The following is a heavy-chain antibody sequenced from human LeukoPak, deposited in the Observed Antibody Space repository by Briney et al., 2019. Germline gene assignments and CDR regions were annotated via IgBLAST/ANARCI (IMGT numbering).Heavy chain of an antibody. CDR3: ARVLGSRHYYESTGYLDY. Sequence: ASVKVSCKASGYTFTSYAMHWVRQAPGQRLEWMGWITTNNGNTNYAQKFQGRVTMTTDTSTSTAYMELRSLRSDDTAVYYCARVLGSRHYYESTGYLDYWGQGTLVTVSS. J-gene: IGHJ4*02. CDR2: ITTNNGNT. V-gene: IGHV1-3*04. CDR1: GYTFTSYA. D-gene: IGHD3-22*01.